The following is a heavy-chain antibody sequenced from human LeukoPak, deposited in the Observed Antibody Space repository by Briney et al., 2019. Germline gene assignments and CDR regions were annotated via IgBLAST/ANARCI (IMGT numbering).Heavy chain of an antibody. V-gene: IGHV3-74*01. CDR2: ICSEGTK. D-gene: IGHD3-22*01. J-gene: IGHJ4*02. Sequence: GGSLRLSCASSGFTVSNHCMHWVRQAPGKGLVWVSRICSEGTKYYADSVKGRFTISRDDDKNTPSLQTNSLRAEGTAVYYCAREVEVGLGFDYWGQGSLVTVSS. CDR3: AREVEVGLGFDY. CDR1: GFTVSNHC.